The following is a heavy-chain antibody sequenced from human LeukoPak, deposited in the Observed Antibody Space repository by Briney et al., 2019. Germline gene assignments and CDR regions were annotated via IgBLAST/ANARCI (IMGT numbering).Heavy chain of an antibody. Sequence: GGSLRLSCAASGFTFSSYAMHWVRQAPGKGLEWVAVISYDGSNKYYADSVKGRFTISRDNSENTLYLQMNSLRAEDTAVYYCAREWELLSDAFDIWGQGTMVTVPS. J-gene: IGHJ3*02. CDR3: AREWELLSDAFDI. V-gene: IGHV3-30-3*01. D-gene: IGHD1-26*01. CDR2: ISYDGSNK. CDR1: GFTFSSYA.